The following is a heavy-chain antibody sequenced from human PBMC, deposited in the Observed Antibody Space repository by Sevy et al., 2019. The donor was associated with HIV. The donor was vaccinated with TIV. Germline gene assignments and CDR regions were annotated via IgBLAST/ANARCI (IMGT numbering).Heavy chain of an antibody. CDR3: VRANLGSSWYDAFHV. CDR1: GFTFSAYS. D-gene: IGHD6-13*01. CDR2: ILSTSTTI. Sequence: GGSLRLSCAASGFTFSAYSMNWVRQAPGKGLEWISYILSTSTTIHYTGSVRGRFTISRDNDNNSLYLQMNNLSDEDTAVYYCVRANLGSSWYDAFHVWGRGTMVTV. J-gene: IGHJ3*01. V-gene: IGHV3-48*02.